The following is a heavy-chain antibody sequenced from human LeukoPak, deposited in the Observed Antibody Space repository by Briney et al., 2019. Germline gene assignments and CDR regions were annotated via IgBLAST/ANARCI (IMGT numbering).Heavy chain of an antibody. CDR2: IKQDGSEK. Sequence: PGGSLRLSCAASGFTFSNYVMSWVRQAPGKGLEWVANIKQDGSEKNYVDSVKGRFTISRDNAKNSLDLQMNSLRGEDTAVYYCARAGGYASSWAYWGQGTLVTVSS. CDR3: ARAGGYASSWAY. J-gene: IGHJ4*02. V-gene: IGHV3-7*01. D-gene: IGHD5-12*01. CDR1: GFTFSNYV.